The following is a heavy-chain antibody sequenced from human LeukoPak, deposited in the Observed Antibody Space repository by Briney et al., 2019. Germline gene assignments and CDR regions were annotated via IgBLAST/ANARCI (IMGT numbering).Heavy chain of an antibody. Sequence: PSQTLSLTCTVSGGSISSGGYYWSWIRQHPGKGLEWIGCIYYSGSTYYNPSLKSRVTISVDTSKNQFSLKLSSVTAADTAVYYCAASSSDAFDIWGQGTMVTVSS. CDR2: IYYSGST. CDR1: GGSISSGGYY. J-gene: IGHJ3*02. CDR3: AASSSDAFDI. V-gene: IGHV4-31*03. D-gene: IGHD6-6*01.